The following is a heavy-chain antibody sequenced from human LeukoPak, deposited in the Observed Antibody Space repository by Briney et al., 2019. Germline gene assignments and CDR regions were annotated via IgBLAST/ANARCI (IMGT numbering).Heavy chain of an antibody. D-gene: IGHD6-13*01. Sequence: PGGSLRLSCAASRFTFSSYSMNWVRQAPGKGLEWVAFIRYDGSNKYYADSVKGRFTISRDNSKNTLYLQMNSLRAEDTAVYYCAKGIAAAGAFWGQGTLVTVSS. CDR3: AKGIAAAGAF. V-gene: IGHV3-30*02. CDR1: RFTFSSYS. CDR2: IRYDGSNK. J-gene: IGHJ4*02.